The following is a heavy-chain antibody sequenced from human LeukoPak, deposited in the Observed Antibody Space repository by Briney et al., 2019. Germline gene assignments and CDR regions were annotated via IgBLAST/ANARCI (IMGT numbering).Heavy chain of an antibody. CDR2: ITTTGSTI. CDR1: GFTFSDYY. Sequence: GGSLRLSCAASGFTFSDYYMSWIRQAPGKGLEWVSYITTTGSTIDYADSVKGRFTVSRDNARNSLYVQMNSLRAEDTAVYYCARDRGIVAPNRGYYFDYWGQGTLVTVAS. V-gene: IGHV3-11*01. J-gene: IGHJ4*02. CDR3: ARDRGIVAPNRGYYFDY. D-gene: IGHD5-12*01.